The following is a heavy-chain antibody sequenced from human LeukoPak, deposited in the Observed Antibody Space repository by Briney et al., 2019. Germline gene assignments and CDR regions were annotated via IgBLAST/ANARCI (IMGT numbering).Heavy chain of an antibody. J-gene: IGHJ6*02. CDR2: IYFSGAT. CDR1: GGSISNYY. CDR3: AREDPQTTVPEGLDV. D-gene: IGHD4-17*01. V-gene: IGHV4-59*01. Sequence: SETLSLTCTASGGSISNYYWSWIRQSPVKGLEWIGYIYFSGATNYNPSLKSRVTISVDTSKNQFSLKLSSVTAADTAVYYCAREDPQTTVPEGLDVWGQGTTVTVSS.